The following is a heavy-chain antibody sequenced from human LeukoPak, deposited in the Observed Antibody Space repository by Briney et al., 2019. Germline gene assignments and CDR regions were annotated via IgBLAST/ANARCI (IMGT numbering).Heavy chain of an antibody. CDR2: IYHSGST. Sequence: PSETLSLTCALSRGSISSSNGWSWVRQPPGKGLELIAEIYHSGSTHYNPSLKSRVTISVDKSKNQFSLKLSSVTAADTAMYYCARDSYYFGSGSDNTPYNWFDPWGQGTLVTVSS. D-gene: IGHD3-10*01. CDR3: ARDSYYFGSGSDNTPYNWFDP. V-gene: IGHV4-4*02. J-gene: IGHJ5*02. CDR1: RGSISSSNG.